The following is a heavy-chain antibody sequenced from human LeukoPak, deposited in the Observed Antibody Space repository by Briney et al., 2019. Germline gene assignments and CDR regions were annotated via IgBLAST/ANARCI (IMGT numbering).Heavy chain of an antibody. Sequence: PGGSLRLSCAGSGFTFSSYWMSWVRQAPGKGLEWVANIKQDGSEKYYVDSVKGRFTISRDNAKNSLYLQMNSLRAEDTAVYYCASQYYYDSSGYYDDAFDIWGQGTMFTVSS. V-gene: IGHV3-7*01. D-gene: IGHD3-22*01. CDR3: ASQYYYDSSGYYDDAFDI. J-gene: IGHJ3*02. CDR1: GFTFSSYW. CDR2: IKQDGSEK.